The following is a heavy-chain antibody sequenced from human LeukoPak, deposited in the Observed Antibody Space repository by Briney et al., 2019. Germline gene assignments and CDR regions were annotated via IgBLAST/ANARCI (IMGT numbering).Heavy chain of an antibody. CDR2: IYSGGST. Sequence: GGSLRLSCAATGFTVSSNYMSWVRQAPGKGLEWVSVIYSGGSTYYADSVKGRFTISRDNSKNTLYLQMNSLRAEDTAVYYCARSDIENYHYYYMDVWGKGTTVTVSS. CDR3: ARSDIENYHYYYMDV. D-gene: IGHD3-9*01. CDR1: GFTVSSNY. V-gene: IGHV3-53*01. J-gene: IGHJ6*03.